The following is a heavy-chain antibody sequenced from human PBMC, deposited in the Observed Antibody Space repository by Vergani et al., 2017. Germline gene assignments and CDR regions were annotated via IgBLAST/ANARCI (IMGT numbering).Heavy chain of an antibody. CDR2: IRYDGSNK. CDR1: GFTFSSYG. Sequence: QVQLVESGGGVVQPGGSLRLSCAASGFTFSSYGMHWVRQAPGKGLEWVAFIRYDGSNKYYADSVKGRFTISRDNSKNTLYLQMNSLRAEDTAVYYCAKDAHYYGSGSYPYYFDYWGQGTLVTVSS. V-gene: IGHV3-30*02. CDR3: AKDAHYYGSGSYPYYFDY. J-gene: IGHJ4*02. D-gene: IGHD3-10*01.